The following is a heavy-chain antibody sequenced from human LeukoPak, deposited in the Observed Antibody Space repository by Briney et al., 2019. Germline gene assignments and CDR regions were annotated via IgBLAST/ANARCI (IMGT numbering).Heavy chain of an antibody. Sequence: WIRQAPGKGLEWVAFIRYDGSNKYYADSVKGRFTISRDSSKNTLYLQMNSLRAEDTAVYYCAKEEAYYDSSGYYSAFDIWGQGTMVTVSS. CDR2: IRYDGSNK. D-gene: IGHD3-22*01. CDR3: AKEEAYYDSSGYYSAFDI. J-gene: IGHJ3*02. V-gene: IGHV3-30*02.